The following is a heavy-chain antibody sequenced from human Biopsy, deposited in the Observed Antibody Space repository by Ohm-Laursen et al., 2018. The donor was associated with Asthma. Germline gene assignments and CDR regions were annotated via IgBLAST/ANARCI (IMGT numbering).Heavy chain of an antibody. Sequence: SLRLSCAASGFTFSSYAMHWVRQAPGKGLEWVVVISYDGSNKYYADSVKGRFTISRDNSKNTLYLQMNSLRAEDTAVYYCAREGIAVAHFDYWGQGTLVTVSS. CDR2: ISYDGSNK. CDR3: AREGIAVAHFDY. D-gene: IGHD6-19*01. CDR1: GFTFSSYA. J-gene: IGHJ4*02. V-gene: IGHV3-30-3*01.